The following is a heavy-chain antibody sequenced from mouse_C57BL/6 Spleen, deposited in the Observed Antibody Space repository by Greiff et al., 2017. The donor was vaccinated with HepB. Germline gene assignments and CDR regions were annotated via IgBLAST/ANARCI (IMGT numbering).Heavy chain of an antibody. CDR1: GFTFSSYA. V-gene: IGHV5-4*03. D-gene: IGHD4-1*01. J-gene: IGHJ2*01. Sequence: EVKLQESGGGLVKPGGSLKLSCAASGFTFSSYAMSWVRQTPEKRLEWVATISDGGSYTYYPDNVKGRFTISRDNAKNNLYLQMSHLKSEDTAMYYCAKLGPGYWGQGTTLTVSS. CDR3: AKLGPGY. CDR2: ISDGGSYT.